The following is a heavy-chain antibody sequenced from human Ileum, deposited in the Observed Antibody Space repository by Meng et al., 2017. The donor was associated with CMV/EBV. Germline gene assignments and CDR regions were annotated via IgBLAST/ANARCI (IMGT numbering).Heavy chain of an antibody. D-gene: IGHD1-14*01. Sequence: FTFYNAWMSWVRQAPGKGLEWIGRIATKTDGGTTDYAPAVKGRFTISRDDSKNMVYLQMNSLKTDDTAVYFCSTGSRCGRTTCRPNYYDYWGQGTLVTVS. V-gene: IGHV3-15*04. CDR3: STGSRCGRTTCRPNYYDY. CDR2: IATKTDGGTT. CDR1: FTFYNAW. J-gene: IGHJ4*02.